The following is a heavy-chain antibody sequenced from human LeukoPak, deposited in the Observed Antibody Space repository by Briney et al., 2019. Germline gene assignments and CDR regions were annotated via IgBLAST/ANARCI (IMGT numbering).Heavy chain of an antibody. Sequence: GSLRLSCAASGFTFSSYSMNWVRQAPGKGLEWVSYISSSGNTIDYADSMKGRFTISRDNAKNSLYLQMVSLRAEDTAVYYCARLRGYSYGYGDYWGQGTLVTVSS. CDR2: ISSSGNTI. D-gene: IGHD5-18*01. J-gene: IGHJ4*02. CDR1: GFTFSSYS. V-gene: IGHV3-48*04. CDR3: ARLRGYSYGYGDY.